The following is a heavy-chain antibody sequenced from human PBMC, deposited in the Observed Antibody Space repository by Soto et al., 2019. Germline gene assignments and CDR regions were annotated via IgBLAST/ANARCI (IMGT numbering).Heavy chain of an antibody. V-gene: IGHV3-43*01. Sequence: GGYLSLCCADSGFTFDDYTMHWVSQAPGKGLEWVSLISWDGGSTYYADSVKGRFTISRDNSKNSLYLQMNSLRTKDTALYYCAKDIGTTSAYYYYGMDVWGQGTTVTVSS. D-gene: IGHD4-17*01. J-gene: IGHJ6*02. CDR1: GFTFDDYT. CDR3: AKDIGTTSAYYYYGMDV. CDR2: ISWDGGST.